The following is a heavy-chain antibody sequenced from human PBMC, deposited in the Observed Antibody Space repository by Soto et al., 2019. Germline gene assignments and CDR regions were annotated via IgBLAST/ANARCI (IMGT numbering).Heavy chain of an antibody. CDR1: GFTVSSNY. J-gene: IGHJ4*02. Sequence: GGSLRLSCAASGFTVSSNYMSWVRQAPGKGLEWVSVIYSGGSTYYADSVQGRFTISRDNSKNTLYLQMNSLSAEATAVYYCARVFGYSSRRHYLEYLGQGTLVTSSS. CDR2: IYSGGST. CDR3: ARVFGYSSRRHYLEY. V-gene: IGHV3-53*01. D-gene: IGHD6-13*01.